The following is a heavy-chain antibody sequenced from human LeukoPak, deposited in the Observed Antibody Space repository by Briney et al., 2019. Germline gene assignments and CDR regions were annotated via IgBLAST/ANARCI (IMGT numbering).Heavy chain of an antibody. CDR3: ARDSDWAFDN. J-gene: IGHJ4*02. CDR2: ISWNSGSI. D-gene: IGHD2-21*02. V-gene: IGHV3-9*01. CDR1: GFTFDDYA. Sequence: GRSLRLSCAASGFTFDDYAMHWVRQAPGKGLEWVSGISWNSGSIGYADSVKGRFTISRDNAKNVLYLQMNRLRDGDTAVYYCARDSDWAFDNWGQGTLVTVSS.